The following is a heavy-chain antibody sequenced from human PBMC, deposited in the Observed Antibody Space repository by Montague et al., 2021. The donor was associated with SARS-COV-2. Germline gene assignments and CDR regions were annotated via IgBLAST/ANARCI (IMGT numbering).Heavy chain of an antibody. CDR3: ARGMIRGVTTPFDY. D-gene: IGHD3-10*01. Sequence: SETLSLTCSVSSXSIISSGYYWGWIRQPPGKELEWIGNIYYSGTTYYTPSLQSRGTISVDTSKNHLSLRMSSVTAADTAVYFCARGMIRGVTTPFDYWGQGSQVTVSS. V-gene: IGHV4-39*02. CDR2: IYYSGTT. J-gene: IGHJ4*02. CDR1: SXSIISSGYY.